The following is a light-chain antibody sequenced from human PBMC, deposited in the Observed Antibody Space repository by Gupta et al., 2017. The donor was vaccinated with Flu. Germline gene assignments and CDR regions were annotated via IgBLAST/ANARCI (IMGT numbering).Light chain of an antibody. CDR3: QSADSSGTYVV. CDR1: AVPKQY. J-gene: IGLJ2*01. Sequence: SYELTQPPSVSVSPRQTARVTCSGDAVPKQYAYWYQQKPGQAPVLVIYKDSERPSGIPERFSGSSSGTTVTLTISGVQADDEADYYCQSADSSGTYVVFGGGTKLTVL. CDR2: KDS. V-gene: IGLV3-25*02.